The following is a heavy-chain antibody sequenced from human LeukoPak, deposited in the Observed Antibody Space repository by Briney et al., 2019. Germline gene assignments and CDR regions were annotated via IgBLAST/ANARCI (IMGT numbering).Heavy chain of an antibody. V-gene: IGHV4-59*08. CDR3: ARLRYSSSWYYFDY. CDR1: GFTFSSYE. CDR2: IYYSGNT. J-gene: IGHJ4*02. Sequence: GSLRLSCAASGFTFSSYEMNWVRQAPGKGLEWIAYIYYSGNTNYNPSLKSRVTISVDTSKNQFSLKLSSVTAADTAVYYCARLRYSSSWYYFDYWGQGTLVTVSS. D-gene: IGHD6-13*01.